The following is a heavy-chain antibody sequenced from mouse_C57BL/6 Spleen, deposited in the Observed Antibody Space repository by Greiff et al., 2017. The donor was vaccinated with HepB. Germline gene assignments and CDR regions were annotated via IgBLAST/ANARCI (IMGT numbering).Heavy chain of an antibody. V-gene: IGHV1-9*01. J-gene: IGHJ3*01. CDR1: GYTFTGYW. D-gene: IGHD2-12*01. CDR3: ARRVLYHHVGFAY. CDR2: ILPGSGST. Sequence: QVQLQQSGAELMKPGASVKLSCKATGYTFTGYWIEWVKQRPGHGLEWIGEILPGSGSTNYNEKFKGKATFTADTSSNTSSMQLSSLTTEDSAIYFCARRVLYHHVGFAYWGQGTLVTVSA.